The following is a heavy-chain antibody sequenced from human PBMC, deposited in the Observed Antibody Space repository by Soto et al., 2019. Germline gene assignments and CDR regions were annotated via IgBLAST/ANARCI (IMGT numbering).Heavy chain of an antibody. CDR2: IYHSGST. Sequence: QVQLQESGPGLVKPSETLSLTCIVSGGSVSNDAYYCSWIRQPPGKGLEWIGYIYHSGSTYYNPSVKSRVTIAADTSASQFSLKVSSVTAADTAVYYCARLGIGWEFPFDYGGQGTLVNVSS. V-gene: IGHV4-61*08. CDR3: ARLGIGWEFPFDY. J-gene: IGHJ4*02. CDR1: GGSVSNDAYY. D-gene: IGHD1-26*01.